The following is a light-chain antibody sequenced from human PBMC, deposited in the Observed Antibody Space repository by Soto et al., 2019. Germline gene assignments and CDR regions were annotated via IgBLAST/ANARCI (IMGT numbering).Light chain of an antibody. CDR3: SSYPSSSTLL. Sequence: QSALTQPASLSGFPGQSITISCTGTSSDVGAYNYVSWYQQHPGQAPKLMIYEVTNRPSGVSDRFSGSKSGNTASLTISGLQAEDEADYCCSSYPSSSTLLFGGGTKVTVL. V-gene: IGLV2-14*01. CDR1: SSDVGAYNY. CDR2: EVT. J-gene: IGLJ3*02.